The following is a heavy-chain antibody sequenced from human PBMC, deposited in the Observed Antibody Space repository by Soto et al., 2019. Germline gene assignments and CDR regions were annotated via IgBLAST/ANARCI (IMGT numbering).Heavy chain of an antibody. CDR2: IIPILGIA. J-gene: IGHJ2*01. V-gene: IGHV1-69*08. CDR3: ARDSKRWAYKSCPYCYFDL. CDR1: GGTFSSYT. D-gene: IGHD1-1*01. Sequence: QVQLVQSGAEVKKPGSSVKVSCKASGGTFSSYTISWVRQAPGQGLEWMGRIIPILGIANYAQKFQGRVTITADKSTNTAYMELSSLRSEDTAVYYCARDSKRWAYKSCPYCYFDLWGRGTLVTVSS.